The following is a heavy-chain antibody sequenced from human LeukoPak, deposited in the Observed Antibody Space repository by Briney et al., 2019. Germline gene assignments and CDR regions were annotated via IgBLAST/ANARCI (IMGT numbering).Heavy chain of an antibody. CDR1: GGSISSSSYY. CDR3: ATGSGSYLRGAFDI. V-gene: IGHV4-61*05. J-gene: IGHJ3*02. D-gene: IGHD1-26*01. CDR2: IYYSGST. Sequence: SETLSLTCTVSGGSISSSSYYWGWIRQPPGKGLEWIGYIYYSGSTNYNPSLKSRVNISVDTSKNQFSLKLSSVTAADTAVYYCATGSGSYLRGAFDIWGQGTMVTVSS.